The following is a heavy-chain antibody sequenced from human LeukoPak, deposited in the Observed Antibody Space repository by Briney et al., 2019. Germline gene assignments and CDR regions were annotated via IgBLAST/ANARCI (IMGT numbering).Heavy chain of an antibody. J-gene: IGHJ6*02. V-gene: IGHV1-8*01. CDR2: MNPNRGNT. CDR3: ARGLRVTSYYGMDV. Sequence: ASVKVSCKASGYTFTSYDINWVRQATGQGLEWMGWMNPNRGNTGYAQKFQGRVTMTRNTSISTAYMDLSSLRSEDTAVYYCARGLRVTSYYGMDVWGQGTTVTVSS. CDR1: GYTFTSYD.